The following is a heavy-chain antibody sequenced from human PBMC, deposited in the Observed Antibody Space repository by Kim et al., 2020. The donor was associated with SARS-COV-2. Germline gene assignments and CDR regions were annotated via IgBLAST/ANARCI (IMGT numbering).Heavy chain of an antibody. D-gene: IGHD3-10*01. CDR1: GYTFTSYY. J-gene: IGHJ4*02. CDR2: INPSGGST. Sequence: ASVKVSCKASGYTFTSYYMHWVRQAPGQGLEWMGIINPSGGSTSYAQKFQGRVTMTRDTSTSTVYMELSSLRSEDTAVYYCARGARMGYYGSGSYYKGYYCDYWGQGTMVTVSS. V-gene: IGHV1-46*01. CDR3: ARGARMGYYGSGSYYKGYYCDY.